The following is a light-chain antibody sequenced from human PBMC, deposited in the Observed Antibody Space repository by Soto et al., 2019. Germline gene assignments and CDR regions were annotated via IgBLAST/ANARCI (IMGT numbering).Light chain of an antibody. V-gene: IGKV3-15*01. CDR2: GAS. CDR1: QSVSSN. J-gene: IGKJ1*01. CDR3: QQYNNWHPWT. Sequence: EIVMTQSPATLSVSPGERATLSCRASQSVSSNLAWYQQKPGQAPRLLIYGASTRATGIPARYSGSGSGTEFTLPISSLQSQDCAVYYCQQYNNWHPWTFGQGTKVEIK.